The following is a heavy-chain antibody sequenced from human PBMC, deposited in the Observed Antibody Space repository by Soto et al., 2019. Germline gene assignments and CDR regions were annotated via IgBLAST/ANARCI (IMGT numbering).Heavy chain of an antibody. V-gene: IGHV1-46*01. Sequence: GASVKVSCKASGYTFTSYYMNWVRQAPGQGLEWLGIINPSGGYTTYAQRFLGRVTMTSDTSTSTVHMELGSLRSEDTAVYYCARDPPLYDFWSGYRCGMDVWGQGTTVTVSS. CDR1: GYTFTSYY. D-gene: IGHD3-3*01. CDR3: ARDPPLYDFWSGYRCGMDV. CDR2: INPSGGYT. J-gene: IGHJ6*02.